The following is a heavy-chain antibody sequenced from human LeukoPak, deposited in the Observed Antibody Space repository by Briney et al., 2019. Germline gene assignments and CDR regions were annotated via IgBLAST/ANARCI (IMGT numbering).Heavy chain of an antibody. D-gene: IGHD3-10*01. J-gene: IGHJ3*01. CDR2: INHSGST. Sequence: SETLSLTCSVSGGSISSYYWSWIRQPPGKGLEWIGEINHSGSTNYNPSLKSRVTISVDTSKNQFSLKLSSVTAADTAVYYCARARFGILVAWGQGTMVTVSS. CDR1: GGSISSYY. CDR3: ARARFGILVA. V-gene: IGHV4-34*01.